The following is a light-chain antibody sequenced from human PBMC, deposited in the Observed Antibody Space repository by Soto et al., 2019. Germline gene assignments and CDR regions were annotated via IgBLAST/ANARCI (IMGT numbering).Light chain of an antibody. CDR3: QQYNNWPLT. CDR2: GAS. J-gene: IGKJ4*01. Sequence: EIVMTQSPATLSVSPGERAALSCRASQSVSSSLAWYQQKPGQAPRLLIYGASTRATGIPARFSGSGSGTEFTLTIGSLQPDDVAVYYCQQYNNWPLTFGGGTKVEIK. CDR1: QSVSSS. V-gene: IGKV3-15*01.